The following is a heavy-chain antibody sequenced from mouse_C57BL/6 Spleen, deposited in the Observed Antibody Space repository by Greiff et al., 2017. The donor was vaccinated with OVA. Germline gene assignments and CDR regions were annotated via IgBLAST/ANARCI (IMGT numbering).Heavy chain of an antibody. J-gene: IGHJ3*01. Sequence: EVKLMESGGGLVKPGGSLKLSCAASGFTFSSYAMSWVRQTPEKRLEWVATISDGGSYTSSPDNVKGRFTISRDNAKNNLYLQMSHLKSEDTAMYYCARGGGKGFAYWGQGTLVTVSA. D-gene: IGHD1-1*02. CDR3: ARGGGKGFAY. V-gene: IGHV5-4*03. CDR2: ISDGGSYT. CDR1: GFTFSSYA.